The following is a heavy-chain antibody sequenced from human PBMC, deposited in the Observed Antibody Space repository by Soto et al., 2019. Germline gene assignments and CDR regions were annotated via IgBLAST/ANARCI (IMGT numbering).Heavy chain of an antibody. J-gene: IGHJ6*02. V-gene: IGHV1-18*01. Sequence: ASVKVSCKASGYTFTSYGISWVRQSPGQGLEWVGWISAYNGNSNYAQKYHGRVTMTTDTSTNTAYMEMSSLRSDDTAVYYCARIADCSTTSCSFPSRFHIRGYYYYYGLDVWGQGTTVTVSS. CDR2: ISAYNGNS. CDR1: GYTFTSYG. D-gene: IGHD2-2*01. CDR3: ARIADCSTTSCSFPSRFHIRGYYYYYGLDV.